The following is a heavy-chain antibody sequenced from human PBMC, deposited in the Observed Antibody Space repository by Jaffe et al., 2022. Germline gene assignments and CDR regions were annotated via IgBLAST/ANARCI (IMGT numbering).Heavy chain of an antibody. CDR2: ISWNSGSI. CDR3: AKDMRRILRFLEWPLPYYYMDV. Sequence: EVQLVESGGGLVQPGRSLRLSCAASGFTFDDYAMHWVRQAPGKGLEWVSGISWNSGSIGYADSVKGRFTISRDNAKNSLYLQMNSLRAEDTALYYCAKDMRRILRFLEWPLPYYYMDVWGKGTTVTVSS. D-gene: IGHD3-3*01. V-gene: IGHV3-9*01. J-gene: IGHJ6*03. CDR1: GFTFDDYA.